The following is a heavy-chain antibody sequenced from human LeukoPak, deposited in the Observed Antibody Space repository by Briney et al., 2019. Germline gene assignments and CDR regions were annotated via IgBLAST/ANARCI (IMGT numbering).Heavy chain of an antibody. D-gene: IGHD1-7*01. J-gene: IGHJ4*02. CDR2: ISKDGSDK. CDR3: ARDYWWNYDY. Sequence: GGSLRLSCAVSGFTFSDYAMHWVRQAPGKGLEWVAVISKDGSDKYYPGSVRGRFTISRDNSKNTIYLQMDSLRAEDTAIYYCARDYWWNYDYWGQGTLVTVSS. V-gene: IGHV3-30-3*01. CDR1: GFTFSDYA.